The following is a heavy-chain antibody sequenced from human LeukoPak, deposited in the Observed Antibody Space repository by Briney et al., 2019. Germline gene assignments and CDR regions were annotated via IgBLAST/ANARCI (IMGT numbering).Heavy chain of an antibody. D-gene: IGHD1-26*01. J-gene: IGHJ4*02. V-gene: IGHV3-30*02. CDR2: IHSDGNIQ. CDR3: AKRYSLEVTGNQFGY. Sequence: PGGSLRLSCAAPGFIFSSYGIDWVRQAPGRGLDREAFIHSDGNIQYNSDFVKGRFTISSDTSNLTLYLQMNSLRRGDTSVYYYAKRYSLEVTGNQFGYWGQGTLVTVSS. CDR1: GFIFSSYG.